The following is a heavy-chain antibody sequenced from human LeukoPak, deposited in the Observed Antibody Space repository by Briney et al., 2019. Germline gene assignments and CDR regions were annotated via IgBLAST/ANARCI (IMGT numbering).Heavy chain of an antibody. V-gene: IGHV3-33*01. CDR3: ARDRRRRFWRGPQNWFDP. D-gene: IGHD3-3*01. CDR1: GVTFSSYG. J-gene: IGHJ5*02. CDR2: IWYEGSNK. Sequence: GRSLRLSCAASGVTFSSYGMHSVRHAPRKGREWGSVIWYEGSNKYSADPVKGRFTISRDNSKNALCLQMNSLSAEDRAVYYCARDRRRRFWRGPQNWFDPWGQGTLVTVSS.